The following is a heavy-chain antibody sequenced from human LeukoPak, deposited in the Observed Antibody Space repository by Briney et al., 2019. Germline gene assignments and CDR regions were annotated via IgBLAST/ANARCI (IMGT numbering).Heavy chain of an antibody. CDR3: ARVRFVGDFWSGYSPFDY. Sequence: ASVKVSCKASGYTFTGYYMHWVRQAPGQGLEWMGWINPNSGGTNYAQKFQGRVTMTRDTSISTAYMELSRLRSDDTAVYYCARVRFVGDFWSGYSPFDYWGQGTLVTVSS. CDR1: GYTFTGYY. V-gene: IGHV1-2*02. CDR2: INPNSGGT. D-gene: IGHD3-3*01. J-gene: IGHJ4*02.